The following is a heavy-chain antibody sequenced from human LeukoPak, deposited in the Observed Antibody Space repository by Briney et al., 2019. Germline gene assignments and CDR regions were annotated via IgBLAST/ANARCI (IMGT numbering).Heavy chain of an antibody. V-gene: IGHV1-2*02. Sequence: ASVKVSCKASGYTFTDYYIHWVRQAPGQGLEWMGWINPNSGGTNYAQKFQGRVTMTRDTSISTAYMELSRLRSDDTAVYYCARAPRSDCSGGSCYHLDYFDYWGQGTLVTVSS. CDR1: GYTFTDYY. D-gene: IGHD2-15*01. J-gene: IGHJ4*02. CDR2: INPNSGGT. CDR3: ARAPRSDCSGGSCYHLDYFDY.